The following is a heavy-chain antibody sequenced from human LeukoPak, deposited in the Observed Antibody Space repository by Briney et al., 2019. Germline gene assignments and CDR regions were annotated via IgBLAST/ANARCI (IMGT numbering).Heavy chain of an antibody. Sequence: ASVRVSCKASGYTFTSYYMHWVRQAPGQGLERMGIINPSGGSTSYAQKFQGRVAMTRDTSTSTVYMELSSLRSEDTAVYYCATENNGVVGATNGWGQGTLVTVSS. CDR1: GYTFTSYY. V-gene: IGHV1-46*01. J-gene: IGHJ4*02. CDR2: INPSGGST. D-gene: IGHD1-26*01. CDR3: ATENNGVVGATNG.